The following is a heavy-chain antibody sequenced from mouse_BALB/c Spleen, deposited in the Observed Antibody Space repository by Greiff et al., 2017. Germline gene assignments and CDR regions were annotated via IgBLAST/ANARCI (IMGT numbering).Heavy chain of an antibody. V-gene: IGHV5-9-4*01. J-gene: IGHJ3*01. D-gene: IGHD3-2*01. Sequence: EVQRVESGGGLVKPGGSLKLSCAASGFTFSSYAMSWVRQSPEKRLEWVAEISSGGSYTYYPDTATGRFTISRDNAKNTLYLEMSSLRSEDTAMYYCARGQLGFAYWGQGTLVTVAA. CDR3: ARGQLGFAY. CDR2: ISSGGSYT. CDR1: GFTFSSYA.